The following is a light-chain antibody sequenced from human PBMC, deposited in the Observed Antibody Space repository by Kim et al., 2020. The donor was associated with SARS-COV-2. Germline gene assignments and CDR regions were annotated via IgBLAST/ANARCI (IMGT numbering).Light chain of an antibody. CDR2: EVS. V-gene: IGLV2-14*03. J-gene: IGLJ1*01. CDR1: SSDVGGYNS. CDR3: NSYTSTSLYV. Sequence: GHSITIASTGTSSDVGGYNSLCCYQQHPGKAPRLMIYEVSNRPSGVSNRFSGSKSGNTASLTISGLQAEDEADYYCNSYTSTSLYVFGTGTKVTVL.